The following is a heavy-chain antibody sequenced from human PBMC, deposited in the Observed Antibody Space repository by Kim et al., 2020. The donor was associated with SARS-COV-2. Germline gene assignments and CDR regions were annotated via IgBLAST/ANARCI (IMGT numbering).Heavy chain of an antibody. CDR3: ATPIVGTLAPVDY. CDR2: FSCSDGST. J-gene: IGHJ4*02. CDR1: GFTYSSFA. Sequence: WGSLRLSCVASGFTYSSFAMSWVRQAPGKGLEWVASFSCSDGSTYYGDSVKGRFTISSDNFNTTVYLQMNILRADDTAISYFATPIVGTLAPVDYLGQ. D-gene: IGHD2-21*01. V-gene: IGHV3-23*01.